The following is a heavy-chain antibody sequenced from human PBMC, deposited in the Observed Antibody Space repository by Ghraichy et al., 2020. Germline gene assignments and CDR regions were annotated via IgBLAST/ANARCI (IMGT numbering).Heavy chain of an antibody. CDR2: IHHSGST. D-gene: IGHD2-21*01. V-gene: IGHV4-39*01. CDR1: NGSISSSNYY. CDR3: VGSLAVIRYFDL. Sequence: SETLSLTCTVSNGSISSSNYYWGWIRQPPGKGLEWIGSIHHSGSTYYSPSLTSRVTISADTSKSQFSLKVTSVTAADTAVYYCVGSLAVIRYFDLWGRSSLVTVSS. J-gene: IGHJ2*01.